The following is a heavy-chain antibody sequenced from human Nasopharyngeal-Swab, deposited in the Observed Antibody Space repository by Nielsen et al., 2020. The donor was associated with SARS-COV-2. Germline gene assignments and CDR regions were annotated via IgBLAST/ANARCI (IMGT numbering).Heavy chain of an antibody. J-gene: IGHJ6*02. Sequence: GGSLRLSCAASGFTFSSYAMHWVRQAPGKGLEWVAVISYDGSNKYYADSVKGRFTISRDNSKNTLYLQMNSLRAEDTAVYYCARDLTGTGYYGMDVWGQGTTVTVSS. V-gene: IGHV3-30-3*01. CDR3: ARDLTGTGYYGMDV. CDR1: GFTFSSYA. CDR2: ISYDGSNK. D-gene: IGHD1-7*01.